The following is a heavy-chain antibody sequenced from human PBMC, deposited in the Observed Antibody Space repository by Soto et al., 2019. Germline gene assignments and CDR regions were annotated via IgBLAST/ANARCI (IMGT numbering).Heavy chain of an antibody. CDR2: IKQDGSEK. V-gene: IGHV3-7*01. CDR1: GFTFSSYW. Sequence: GGSLRLSCAASGFTFSSYWMSWVRQAPGKGLEWVANIKQDGSEKYYVDSVKGRFTISRDNAKNSLYLQMNSLRAEDTAVYYCARDGSFVDIVATEDSSSWYWDYWGQGTLVTVSS. J-gene: IGHJ4*02. CDR3: ARDGSFVDIVATEDSSSWYWDY. D-gene: IGHD5-12*01.